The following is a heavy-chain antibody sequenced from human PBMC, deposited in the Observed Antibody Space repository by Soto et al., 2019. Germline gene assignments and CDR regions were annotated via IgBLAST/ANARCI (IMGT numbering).Heavy chain of an antibody. J-gene: IGHJ4*02. Sequence: RASVTVSCNASGYNFNTFDIYWVRQATGHGLEWMGWMNPNSGNTGYAQELRGRVTMTRNTSNTTAYMELTSLTSDDTGVYYCAGGNFRYWGQGTLVNVSS. CDR3: AGGNFRY. V-gene: IGHV1-8*02. CDR1: GYNFNTFD. CDR2: MNPNSGNT.